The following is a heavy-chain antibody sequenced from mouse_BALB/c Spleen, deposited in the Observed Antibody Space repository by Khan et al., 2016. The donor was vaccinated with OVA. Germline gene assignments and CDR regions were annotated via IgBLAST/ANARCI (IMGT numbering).Heavy chain of an antibody. CDR3: ATNYSSDVYFDF. V-gene: IGHV1S136*01. CDR1: GYTFTSYV. J-gene: IGHJ2*01. Sequence: VQLQQSGPELVKPGASVKMSCKASGYTFTSYVMHWVMQKPGQGLEWIGYIYPFNDDTKYNDKFKGKATLTSDKSSSTAYMELSGLTSEDSAVYFCATNYSSDVYFDFWGQGTTLTVSS. D-gene: IGHD2-12*01. CDR2: IYPFNDDT.